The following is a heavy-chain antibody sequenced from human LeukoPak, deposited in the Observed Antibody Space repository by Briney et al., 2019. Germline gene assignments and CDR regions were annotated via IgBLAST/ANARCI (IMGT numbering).Heavy chain of an antibody. Sequence: ASVKVSCKASGYTFTSYGISWVRQAPGQGLEWMGWISAYNGNTNYAQKLQGRVTMTTDTSTSTAYMELRSLRSDDTAIYYCAKDYSSGWPYTFDIWGQGTMVTVSS. J-gene: IGHJ3*02. D-gene: IGHD6-19*01. V-gene: IGHV1-18*01. CDR3: AKDYSSGWPYTFDI. CDR1: GYTFTSYG. CDR2: ISAYNGNT.